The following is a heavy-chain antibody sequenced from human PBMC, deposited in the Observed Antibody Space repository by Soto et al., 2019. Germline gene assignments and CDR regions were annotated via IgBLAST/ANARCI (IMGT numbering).Heavy chain of an antibody. D-gene: IGHD3-9*01. J-gene: IGHJ6*02. CDR2: MDPKSSDK. V-gene: IGHV1-8*01. CDR1: GYTFTSYD. CDR3: ARKLVGKPYCLDL. Sequence: ASVKGACKASGYTFTSYDINWVRHAAGQGLEWMAWMDPKSSDKGYAQKFQGRVTLTKDTSISTAYMELSSLGSEDTAVYYCARKLVGKPYCLDLWGQGTTVTVSS.